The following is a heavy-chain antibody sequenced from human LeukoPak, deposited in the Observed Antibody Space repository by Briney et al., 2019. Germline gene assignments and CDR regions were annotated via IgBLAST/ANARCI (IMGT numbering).Heavy chain of an antibody. CDR3: ARGAPLIDINYDSSGYSFDY. J-gene: IGHJ4*02. V-gene: IGHV1-46*01. Sequence: ASVKVSCKASGYTFTSYYMHWVRQAPGQGLEWMGIINPSGSSTSYAQKFQGRVTMTRDTSTSTVYMELSSLRSEDTAVYYCARGAPLIDINYDSSGYSFDYWGQGTLVTVSS. CDR1: GYTFTSYY. CDR2: INPSGSST. D-gene: IGHD3-22*01.